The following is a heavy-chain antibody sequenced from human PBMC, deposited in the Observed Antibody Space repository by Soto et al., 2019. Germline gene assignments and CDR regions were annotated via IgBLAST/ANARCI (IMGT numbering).Heavy chain of an antibody. CDR2: ISAYNGNT. Sequence: QVQLVQSGAEVKKPGASVKVSCKASGYTFTSYGISWVRQAPGQGLEWMGWISAYNGNTNYAQKRQGRVTMTTDTATSTAYMELRSLRSDDTAVYYWARVVVVAATPLGTFDILGQGTMVTVSS. V-gene: IGHV1-18*01. CDR1: GYTFTSYG. CDR3: ARVVVVAATPLGTFDI. J-gene: IGHJ3*02. D-gene: IGHD2-15*01.